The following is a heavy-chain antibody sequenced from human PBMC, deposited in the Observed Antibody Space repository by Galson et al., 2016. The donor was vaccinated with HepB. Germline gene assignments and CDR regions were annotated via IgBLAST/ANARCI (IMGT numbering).Heavy chain of an antibody. Sequence: SLRLSCAASGFSFSTYAMHWVRQAPGKGLEWVALITYDGSYSSYADSAKGRFTISRDNSKKTLYLQMNSLRAEDTAVYYCAKVPSMVRGFWGQGTMVTVSS. J-gene: IGHJ3*01. CDR1: GFSFSTYA. V-gene: IGHV3-30*18. CDR2: ITYDGSYS. D-gene: IGHD3-10*01. CDR3: AKVPSMVRGF.